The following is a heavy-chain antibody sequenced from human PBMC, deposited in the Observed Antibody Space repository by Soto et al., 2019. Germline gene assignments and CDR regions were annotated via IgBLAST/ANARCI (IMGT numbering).Heavy chain of an antibody. J-gene: IGHJ4*02. Sequence: QVQLVESGGGVVQPGRSLRLSCAASGFTFSSYGMHWVRQAPGKGLEWVAVISYDGSNKYYADSVKGRFTISRDNSKNTLYLQMNSLRAEDTAVYYCAKGTYDSSGYYWIDYWGQGTLVTVSS. CDR1: GFTFSSYG. CDR2: ISYDGSNK. D-gene: IGHD3-22*01. V-gene: IGHV3-30*18. CDR3: AKGTYDSSGYYWIDY.